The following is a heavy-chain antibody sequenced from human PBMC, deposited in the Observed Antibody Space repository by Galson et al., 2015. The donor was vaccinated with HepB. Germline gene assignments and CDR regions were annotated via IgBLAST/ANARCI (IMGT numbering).Heavy chain of an antibody. CDR3: AREWDLYSGYDS. D-gene: IGHD5-12*01. CDR1: GGSISSGGYY. J-gene: IGHJ4*02. V-gene: IGHV4-31*03. CDR2: IYYSGST. Sequence: TLSLTCTVSGGSISSGGYYWSWIRQHPGKGLEWIGYIYYSGSTYYNPSLKSRVTISVDTSKNQFSLKLSSVTAADTAVYYCAREWDLYSGYDSWGQGTLVTVSS.